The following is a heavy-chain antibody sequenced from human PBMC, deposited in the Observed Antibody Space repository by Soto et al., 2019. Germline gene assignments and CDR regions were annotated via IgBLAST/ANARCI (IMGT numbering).Heavy chain of an antibody. V-gene: IGHV3-23*01. CDR2: ITGSGGST. CDR1: AFTFSGYA. CDR3: AKAGGSPYYSSMDV. Sequence: PGGSLRLSCAASAFTFSGYAMSWVRQTPGKGLQWVSTITGSGGSTYYADSVKGRFTISRDNSKNTLFLQLNSLGAEDSAVYHCAKAGGSPYYSSMDVGGKGTTVTVSS. D-gene: IGHD3-16*01. J-gene: IGHJ6*03.